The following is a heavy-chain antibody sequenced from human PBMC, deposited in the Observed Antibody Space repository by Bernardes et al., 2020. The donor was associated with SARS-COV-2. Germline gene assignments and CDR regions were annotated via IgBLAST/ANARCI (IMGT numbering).Heavy chain of an antibody. V-gene: IGHV2-5*02. Sequence: TLVKPTQTLTLTCTFSGFSVTRSGVGVGWIRQPPGKALDCLALISWDNNERYSPSLKRRLTISRDTSKNQVVLTMTNMDPVDTATYYCVYSPRILGSHAFDVWGKGKMVNVS. CDR3: VYSPRILGSHAFDV. CDR1: GFSVTRSGVG. CDR2: ISWDNNE. J-gene: IGHJ3*01.